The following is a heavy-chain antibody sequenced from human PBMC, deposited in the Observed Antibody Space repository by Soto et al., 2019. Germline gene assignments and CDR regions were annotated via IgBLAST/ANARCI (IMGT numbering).Heavy chain of an antibody. CDR1: GYSISSGYY. CDR3: ARDRVGATDY. J-gene: IGHJ4*02. Sequence: SETLSRTCAVSGYSISSGYYWGWIRQPPGKGLEWIGSIYHSGSTYYNPSLKSRVTISVDTSKNQFSLKLSSVTAADTAVYYCARDRVGATDYWGQGTLVTVSS. CDR2: IYHSGST. V-gene: IGHV4-38-2*02. D-gene: IGHD1-26*01.